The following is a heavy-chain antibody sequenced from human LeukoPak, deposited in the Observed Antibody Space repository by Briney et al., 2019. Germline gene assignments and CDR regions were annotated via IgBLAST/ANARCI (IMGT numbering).Heavy chain of an antibody. Sequence: ASVKVSCKASHYTFTSYGISWVRQAPGQGLEWMGWVSAYNGYTNYAQKLQFRVTMTTDTSTGTAYMELRSLRSDDTAVYYCARDKAVTTELTQYFQHWGQGTLVTVSS. D-gene: IGHD4-11*01. CDR1: HYTFTSYG. J-gene: IGHJ1*01. V-gene: IGHV1-18*01. CDR2: VSAYNGYT. CDR3: ARDKAVTTELTQYFQH.